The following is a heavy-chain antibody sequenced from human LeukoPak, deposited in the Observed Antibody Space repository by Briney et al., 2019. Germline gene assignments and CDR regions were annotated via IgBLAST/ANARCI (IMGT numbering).Heavy chain of an antibody. D-gene: IGHD4-11*01. CDR3: ARGVLTTVSYYMDV. CDR2: NTDSGTT. V-gene: IGHV4-34*01. CDR1: GGSFTGYV. J-gene: IGHJ6*03. Sequence: PSETLSLTCRVYGGSFTGYVWSWIRQPPGKGLEWIGENTDSGTTNSNPSLKSRFTISIDTSNNRFSLKLSSVTAADTAVYYCARGVLTTVSYYMDVWGNGTTVTVSS.